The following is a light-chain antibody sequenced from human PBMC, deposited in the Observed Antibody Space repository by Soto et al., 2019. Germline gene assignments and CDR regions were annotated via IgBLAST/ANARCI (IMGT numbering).Light chain of an antibody. CDR1: QSVSSY. J-gene: IGKJ1*01. Sequence: EFVLTQSPATLSLSPVERATLSCRASQSVSSYLAWYQQKPGQAPRLLIYDASNRATGIPARFSGTGSGTDFTLTISRLEPEDFAVYYCQQFGSSSWTFGQGTKVDIK. V-gene: IGKV3-11*01. CDR2: DAS. CDR3: QQFGSSSWT.